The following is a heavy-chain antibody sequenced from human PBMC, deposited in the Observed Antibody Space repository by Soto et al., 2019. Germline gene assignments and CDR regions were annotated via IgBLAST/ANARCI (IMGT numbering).Heavy chain of an antibody. D-gene: IGHD2-2*01. CDR3: ALGYCSSTSCHRAGDYYGMDV. J-gene: IGHJ6*02. CDR2: IIPIFGTA. V-gene: IGHV1-69*13. CDR1: GGTFSSYA. Sequence: ASVKVSCKASGGTFSSYAISWVRQAPGQGLEWMGGIIPIFGTANYAQKFQGRVTITADESTSTAYMELSSLRSEDTAVYYCALGYCSSTSCHRAGDYYGMDVWGQRTTVTVSS.